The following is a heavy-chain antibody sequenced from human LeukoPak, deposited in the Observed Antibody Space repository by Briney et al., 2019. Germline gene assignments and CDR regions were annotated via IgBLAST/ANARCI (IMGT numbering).Heavy chain of an antibody. CDR2: IYSGGST. J-gene: IGHJ4*02. D-gene: IGHD5-24*01. V-gene: IGHV3-66*01. CDR1: GFTVSSNY. CDR3: ARTPVEMATIYFDY. Sequence: PGGSLRLSCAASGFTVSSNYMSWVRQAPGKGLEWVSVIYSGGSTYYADSVKGRFTISRDNSKNTLYLQMNSLRAEDTAVYYCARTPVEMATIYFDYWGQGTLVTVSS.